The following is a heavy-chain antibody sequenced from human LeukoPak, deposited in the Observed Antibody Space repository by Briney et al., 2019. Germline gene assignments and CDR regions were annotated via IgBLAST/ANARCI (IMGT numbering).Heavy chain of an antibody. CDR2: INSDGSST. V-gene: IGHV3-74*01. CDR3: ARDLEGSSSPNFDY. CDR1: GVTFSSYW. Sequence: GGSLRLSCAASGVTFSSYWMHWVRQAPGKGRGWVSRINSDGSSTIYADSVKGRFTIPRDNAKNTLYLQMNSLRAEDTAVYYCARDLEGSSSPNFDYWGQGTPVTVSS. D-gene: IGHD3-3*01. J-gene: IGHJ4*02.